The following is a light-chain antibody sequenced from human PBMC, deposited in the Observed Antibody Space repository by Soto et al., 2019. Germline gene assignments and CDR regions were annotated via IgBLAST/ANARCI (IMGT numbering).Light chain of an antibody. CDR3: QQYNSVSLLT. Sequence: DIQMTQSPSTLSASVGDRVTITCRASQSISSWLAWYQQKPGKAPKLLIYKASSLESGVPSRFSGSGSGTAFTLTISSLQPDDFATYCCQQYNSVSLLTFGGGTKVEIK. CDR2: KAS. CDR1: QSISSW. J-gene: IGKJ4*01. V-gene: IGKV1-5*03.